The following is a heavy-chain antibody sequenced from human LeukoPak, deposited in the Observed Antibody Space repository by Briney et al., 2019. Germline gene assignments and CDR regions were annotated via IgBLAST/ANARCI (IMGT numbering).Heavy chain of an antibody. Sequence: GRSLRLSXAATGFTFSTYGVHWVRQTPGKGLEWLAVIWSDGNNKFYADSVKGRFTFSRDNSRNTLSLQMNSLRAEDTAVYYCVKERGPFDAFDIWGQGTMVTVSS. CDR3: VKERGPFDAFDI. V-gene: IGHV3-33*06. CDR2: IWSDGNNK. CDR1: GFTFSTYG. J-gene: IGHJ3*02.